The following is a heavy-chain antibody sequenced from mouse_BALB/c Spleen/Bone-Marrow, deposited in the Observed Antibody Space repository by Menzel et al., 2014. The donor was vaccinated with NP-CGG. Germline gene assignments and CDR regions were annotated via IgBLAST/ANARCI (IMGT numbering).Heavy chain of an antibody. CDR3: ARKGAMITHYYAMDY. CDR1: GFTFSSFG. J-gene: IGHJ4*01. Sequence: EVQGVESGRGLVQPGGSRKLSCAASGFTFSSFGMHWVRQAPEKGLEWVAYISNGSSTIYYADTVKGRFTISIDNPKNTLFMQMTSLGSEDTAMYYCARKGAMITHYYAMDYWGQGTSVTVST. V-gene: IGHV5-17*02. CDR2: ISNGSSTI. D-gene: IGHD2-4*01.